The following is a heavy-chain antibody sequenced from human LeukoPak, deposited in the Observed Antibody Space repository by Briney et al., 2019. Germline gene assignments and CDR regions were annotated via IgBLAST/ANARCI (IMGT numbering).Heavy chain of an antibody. J-gene: IGHJ3*02. CDR2: IYYSGST. CDR3: ARISAVRGVMSGAFDI. V-gene: IGHV4-61*05. CDR1: GGSISSSSYY. Sequence: SETLSLTCTVSGGSISSSSYYWSWIRQPPGKGLEWIGYIYYSGSTNYNPSLKSRVTISVDTSKNQFSLKLSSVTAADTAVYYCARISAVRGVMSGAFDIWGQGTMVTVSS. D-gene: IGHD3-10*01.